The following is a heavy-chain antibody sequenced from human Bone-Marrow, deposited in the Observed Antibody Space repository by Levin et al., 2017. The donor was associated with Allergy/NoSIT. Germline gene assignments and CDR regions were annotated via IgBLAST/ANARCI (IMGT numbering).Heavy chain of an antibody. CDR3: VKDSEDYYFDY. J-gene: IGHJ4*02. Sequence: GESLKISCRASGYTFTGYHFHWVRQAPGQGLEWMGWIDPNSGATNYAQKFQGRVTLTRDTSINTVYMELRGLTSDDTAVYFCVKDSEDYYFDYWGQGTLVTVSS. CDR1: GYTFTGYH. CDR2: IDPNSGAT. V-gene: IGHV1-2*02.